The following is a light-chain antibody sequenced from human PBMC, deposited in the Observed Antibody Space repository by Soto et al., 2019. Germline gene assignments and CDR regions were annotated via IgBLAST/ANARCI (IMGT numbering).Light chain of an antibody. CDR3: LHYNTGPWT. CDR2: AAS. CDR1: QDIRND. V-gene: IGKV1-17*01. Sequence: DIPMTQSPSSLTASVGDRVTITCRASQDIRNDLSWYQQKPGQAPKRLIYAASALQSGVQSRFSGDGSGTEFTLTFRSRQSDDVATYYCLHYNTGPWTFGHGTKADLK. J-gene: IGKJ1*01.